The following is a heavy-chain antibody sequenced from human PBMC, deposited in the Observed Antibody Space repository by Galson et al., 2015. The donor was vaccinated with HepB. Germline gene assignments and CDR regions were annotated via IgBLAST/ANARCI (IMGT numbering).Heavy chain of an antibody. Sequence: SLRLSCAASGFTFRTYAMSWVRQAPGKGLEWVSGISASGAYTYYADSVKGRFTISRDNPKNTLYLQMNSLRAEDTAVYYCERSGFWIYWGQGTLVTVSS. J-gene: IGHJ4*02. V-gene: IGHV3-23*01. D-gene: IGHD3-3*01. CDR2: ISASGAYT. CDR1: GFTFRTYA. CDR3: ERSGFWIY.